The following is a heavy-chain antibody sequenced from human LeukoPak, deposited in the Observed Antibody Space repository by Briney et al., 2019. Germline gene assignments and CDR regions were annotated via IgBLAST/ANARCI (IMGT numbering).Heavy chain of an antibody. CDR3: ARDWIPYGGNPRYFDL. CDR2: IYTSGST. D-gene: IGHD4-23*01. Sequence: PSETLSLTCTVSGGSISSYYWSWIRQPAGKGLEWIGRIYTSGSTSYNPSLKSRVTMSVDTSKNQFSLKLSSVTAADTAVYYCARDWIPYGGNPRYFDLWGRGTLVTVSS. J-gene: IGHJ2*01. CDR1: GGSISSYY. V-gene: IGHV4-4*07.